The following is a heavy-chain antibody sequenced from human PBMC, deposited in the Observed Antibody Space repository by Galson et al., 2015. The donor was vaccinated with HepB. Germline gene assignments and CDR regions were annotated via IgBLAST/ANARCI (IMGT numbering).Heavy chain of an antibody. D-gene: IGHD5-18*01. V-gene: IGHV5-51*01. J-gene: IGHJ4*02. Sequence: QSGAEVKKPGESLKISCKTSGYRFTTNWIAWVRQMPGKGLEWMGLIYPGASDIRYSPSFQGQVTISADKSITTAYLQWNSLKASDTAMYYCARGGLYSFFYGGQGTQATVSS. CDR2: IYPGASDI. CDR1: GYRFTTNW. CDR3: ARGGLYSFFY.